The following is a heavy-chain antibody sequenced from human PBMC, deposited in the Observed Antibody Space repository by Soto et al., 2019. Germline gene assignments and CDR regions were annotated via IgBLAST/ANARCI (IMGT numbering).Heavy chain of an antibody. CDR1: GYTFTSYG. CDR2: ISAYNGNT. Sequence: GASVKVSCKASGYTFTSYGISWVRQAPGQGLEWMGWISAYNGNTNYAQKLQGRVTMTTDTSTSTAYMELRSLRSDDTAVYYCARDLTPLYRSSWYSYYYYYGMDVWGQGTTVTVYS. V-gene: IGHV1-18*04. D-gene: IGHD6-13*01. CDR3: ARDLTPLYRSSWYSYYYYYGMDV. J-gene: IGHJ6*02.